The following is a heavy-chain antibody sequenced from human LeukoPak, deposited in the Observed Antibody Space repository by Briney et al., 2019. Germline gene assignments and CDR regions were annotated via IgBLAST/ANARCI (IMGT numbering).Heavy chain of an antibody. CDR2: VYHSGST. D-gene: IGHD3-16*02. Sequence: WETLSLTCAVSGDSISTSYWWTWVRQPPGKGLEWIGEVYHSGSTNYNPSLKSRVTISVDKSNNQFSLKMSSVTAADTAVYYCARDLPGSGVIIDQWGQGTLVSVSS. CDR3: ARDLPGSGVIIDQ. CDR1: GDSISTSYW. J-gene: IGHJ4*02. V-gene: IGHV4-4*02.